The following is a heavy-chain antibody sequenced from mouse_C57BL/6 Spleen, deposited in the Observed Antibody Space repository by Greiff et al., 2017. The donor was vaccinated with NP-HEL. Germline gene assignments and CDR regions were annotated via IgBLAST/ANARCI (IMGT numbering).Heavy chain of an antibody. J-gene: IGHJ2*01. Sequence: QVQLKQSGAELVKPGASVKISCKASGYAFSSYWMNWVKQRPGKGLEWIGQIYPGDGDTNYNGKFKGKATLTADKSSSTAYMQLSSLTSEDSAVYFCARVEGYGRRFDYWGQGTTLTVSS. CDR1: GYAFSSYW. CDR3: ARVEGYGRRFDY. D-gene: IGHD1-1*02. V-gene: IGHV1-80*01. CDR2: IYPGDGDT.